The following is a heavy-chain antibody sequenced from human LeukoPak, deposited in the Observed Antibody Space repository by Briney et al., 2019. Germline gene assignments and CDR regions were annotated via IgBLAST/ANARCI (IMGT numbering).Heavy chain of an antibody. D-gene: IGHD1-26*01. V-gene: IGHV1-18*01. J-gene: IGHJ4*02. CDR3: ARDIATIVHLD. CDR2: ISAYSGNT. CDR1: GYTFTNYG. Sequence: ASVKVSCKTSGYTFTNYGISWMRQAPGQGLEWMGWISAYSGNTNYVQKFRGRVTMTTDTSTSTVYMELSSLTSDDTAVYYCARDIATIVHLDWGQGTQVTVSS.